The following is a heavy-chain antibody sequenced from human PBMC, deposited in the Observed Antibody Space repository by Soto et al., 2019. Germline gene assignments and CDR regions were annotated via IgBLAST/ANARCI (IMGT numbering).Heavy chain of an antibody. J-gene: IGHJ4*02. Sequence: QVQLVQSGAEVKKPGSSVKVSCKASGGTFNSYVFNWVRQAPGQGLEWMGGIISIFGTPNYGQKFQGRVTMTADEYTATGFMELRGLTAEDTAIDHCTSVLGSGYDPGDYWGQGNLVTVSP. CDR1: GGTFNSYV. CDR3: TSVLGSGYDPGDY. D-gene: IGHD5-12*01. V-gene: IGHV1-69*12. CDR2: IISIFGTP.